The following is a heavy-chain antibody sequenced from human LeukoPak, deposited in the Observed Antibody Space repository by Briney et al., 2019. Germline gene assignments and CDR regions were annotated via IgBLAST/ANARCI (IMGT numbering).Heavy chain of an antibody. CDR3: ARDEPDYGGNSEATGIDH. CDR2: ISSSSSTI. J-gene: IGHJ4*02. V-gene: IGHV3-48*01. D-gene: IGHD4-23*01. Sequence: GGSLRLSCAASGFTFSSYSMNWVRQAPGKGPEWVSYISSSSSTIYYADSVKGRFTISRDNAKNSLYLQMNSLRAEDTAVYYCARDEPDYGGNSEATGIDHWGQGTLVTVSS. CDR1: GFTFSSYS.